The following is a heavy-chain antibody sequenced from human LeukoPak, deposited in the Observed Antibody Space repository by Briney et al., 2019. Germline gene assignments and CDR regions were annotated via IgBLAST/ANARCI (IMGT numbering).Heavy chain of an antibody. V-gene: IGHV1-8*01. CDR3: ARVGYCDSSGYYSPQKAFDY. J-gene: IGHJ4*02. D-gene: IGHD3-22*01. CDR2: MNPNSGNT. CDR1: GYTFTSYD. Sequence: GASVKVSCKASGYTFTSYDINWVRQATGQGLEWMGWMNPNSGNTGYAQKFQGRVTMTRNTSMSTAYMELSSLRSEDTAVYYCARVGYCDSSGYYSPQKAFDYWGQGTLVTVSS.